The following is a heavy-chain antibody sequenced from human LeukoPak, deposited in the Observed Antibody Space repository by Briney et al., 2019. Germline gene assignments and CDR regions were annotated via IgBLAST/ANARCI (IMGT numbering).Heavy chain of an antibody. D-gene: IGHD6-13*01. V-gene: IGHV3-53*01. CDR2: LYSVGDT. CDR3: AGTKNIAAAGRLDY. J-gene: IGHJ4*02. Sequence: PGGSLRLSCAAPGFTVSTNYMNWVRQAPGKGLEWVSVLYSVGDTYYGDSVKGRFTISRDNSKNTLYLQMNSLRAEDTAVYYCAGTKNIAAAGRLDYWGQGTLVTVSS. CDR1: GFTVSTNY.